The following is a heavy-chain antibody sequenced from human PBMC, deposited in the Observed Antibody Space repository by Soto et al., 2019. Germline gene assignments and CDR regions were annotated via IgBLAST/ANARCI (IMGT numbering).Heavy chain of an antibody. CDR1: GGSISSYY. V-gene: IGHV4-59*01. J-gene: IGHJ4*02. CDR3: ARACSGGSCYSGHYFDY. Sequence: QVQLQESGPGLVKPSETLSLTCTVSGGSISSYYWSWIRQPPGKGLEWIGYIYYSGSTNYNPSLKSRVTISVDTSKNQFSLKLSSVTAADTAGYYCARACSGGSCYSGHYFDYWGQGTLVTVSS. CDR2: IYYSGST. D-gene: IGHD2-15*01.